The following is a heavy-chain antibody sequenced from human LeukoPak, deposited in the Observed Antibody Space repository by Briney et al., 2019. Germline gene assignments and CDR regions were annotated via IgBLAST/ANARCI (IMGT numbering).Heavy chain of an antibody. CDR2: ISGSGGST. CDR3: AKDREITIFGVVTLNWFDP. D-gene: IGHD3-3*01. CDR1: GFPFSTYW. J-gene: IGHJ5*02. V-gene: IGHV3-23*01. Sequence: GGSLRLSCAASGFPFSTYWMSWVRQAPGKGLEWVSAISGSGGSTYYADSVKGRFTISRDNSKNTLYLQMNSLRAEDTAVYYCAKDREITIFGVVTLNWFDPWGQGTLVTVSS.